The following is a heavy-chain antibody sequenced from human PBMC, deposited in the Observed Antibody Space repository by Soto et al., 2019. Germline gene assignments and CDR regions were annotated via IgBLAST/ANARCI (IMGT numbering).Heavy chain of an antibody. J-gene: IGHJ4*02. V-gene: IGHV1-3*01. D-gene: IGHD6-13*01. CDR1: GYTFTSYA. CDR3: ARDVDSSSWYYPRGFFDY. CDR2: INAGNGNT. Sequence: QVQLVQSGAEVKKPGASVKVSCKASGYTFTSYAMHWVRQAPGQRLEWMGWINAGNGNTKNSQKFQGRVTITRDTSASTAYLELSSLRSEDTAVYYCARDVDSSSWYYPRGFFDYWGQGTLVTVSS.